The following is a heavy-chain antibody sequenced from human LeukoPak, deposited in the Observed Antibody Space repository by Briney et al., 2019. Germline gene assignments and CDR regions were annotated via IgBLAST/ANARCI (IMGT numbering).Heavy chain of an antibody. J-gene: IGHJ4*02. CDR3: ARESTYGYFDY. CDR1: GYTFTSYA. V-gene: IGHV1-3*01. Sequence: ASVKVSCKASGYTFTSYAMHWVRQAPGQRLEWMGWINAGNGNTKYSQEFQGRVTITRDTSASTAYMELISLRSDDTAVYYCARESTYGYFDYWGQGSLVTVSS. CDR2: INAGNGNT. D-gene: IGHD3-10*01.